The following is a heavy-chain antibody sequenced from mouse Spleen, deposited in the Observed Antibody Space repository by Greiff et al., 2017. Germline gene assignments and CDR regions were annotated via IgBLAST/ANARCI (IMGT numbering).Heavy chain of an antibody. CDR3: ARLDY. Sequence: VQLQQTGPELVRPGVSVKISCKGSGYTITDYAMYWGKQSHAKSLERSGVISTYSGNTNYNQKFKGKATMTVDKSSSTAYMELARLTSEDSAIYYCARLDYWGQGTTLTVSS. CDR2: ISTYSGNT. V-gene: IGHV1-67*01. CDR1: GYTITDYA. J-gene: IGHJ2*01.